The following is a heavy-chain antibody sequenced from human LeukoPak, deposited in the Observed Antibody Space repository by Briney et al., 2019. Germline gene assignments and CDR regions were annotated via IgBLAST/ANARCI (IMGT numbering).Heavy chain of an antibody. Sequence: SETLSLTYTVSGGSISSGDYYWSWIRQPPGKGLEWIGYIYYSGSTYYNPSLKSRVTISVDTSKNQFSLKLSSVTAADTAVYYCARGGSNWFDDAFDIWGQGTMVTVSS. CDR2: IYYSGST. J-gene: IGHJ3*02. D-gene: IGHD3-10*01. V-gene: IGHV4-30-4*01. CDR3: ARGGSNWFDDAFDI. CDR1: GGSISSGDYY.